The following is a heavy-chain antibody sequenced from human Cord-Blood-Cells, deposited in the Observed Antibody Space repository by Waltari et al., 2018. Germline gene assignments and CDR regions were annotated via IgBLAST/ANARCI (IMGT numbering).Heavy chain of an antibody. CDR3: ARAPAYYGSGSYYFDY. V-gene: IGHV4-30-4*01. D-gene: IGHD3-10*01. J-gene: IGHJ4*02. CDR1: GGSISSGDYY. CDR2: IYYSGST. Sequence: QVQLQESGPGLVKPSQTLSLTCTVSGGSISSGDYYWSWIRQPPGKGLEWIGYIYYSGSTYYNPALKGRVTISVDPSKNQFSLKLSSVTAADTAVYYCARAPAYYGSGSYYFDYWGQGTLVTVSS.